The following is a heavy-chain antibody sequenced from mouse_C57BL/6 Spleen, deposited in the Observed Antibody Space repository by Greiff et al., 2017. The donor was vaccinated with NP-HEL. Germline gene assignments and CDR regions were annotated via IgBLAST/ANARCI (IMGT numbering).Heavy chain of an antibody. CDR3: ARGGAGGYYAMDY. CDR2: INYDGSST. CDR1: GFTFSDYY. Sequence: EVMLVESEGGLVQPGSSMKLSCTASGFTFSDYYMAWVRQVPEKGLEWVANINYDGSSTYYLDSLKSRFIISRDNAKNILYLQMSSLKSEDTNTLYWARGGAGGYYAMDYWGQGTSVTVSS. J-gene: IGHJ4*01. V-gene: IGHV5-16*01.